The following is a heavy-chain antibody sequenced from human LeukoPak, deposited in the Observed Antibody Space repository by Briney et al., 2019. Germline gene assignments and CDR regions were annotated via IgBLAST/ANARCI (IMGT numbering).Heavy chain of an antibody. CDR3: AKDGYSSSWYNYYYYYMDV. CDR2: ISGSSGSP. Sequence: GGSLRLSCAASGFTFNNCAMTWVRQAPGKGLEWVSAISGSSGSPHYADSAKGRSTISRDNSKNTLYLQMNSLRAEDTAVYYCAKDGYSSSWYNYYYYYMDVWGKGTTVTVSS. J-gene: IGHJ6*03. D-gene: IGHD6-13*01. V-gene: IGHV3-23*01. CDR1: GFTFNNCA.